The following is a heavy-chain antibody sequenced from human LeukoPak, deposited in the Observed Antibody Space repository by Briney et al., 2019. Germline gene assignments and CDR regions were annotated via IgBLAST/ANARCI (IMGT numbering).Heavy chain of an antibody. CDR3: ARDGGIFGVVIGWFDP. CDR1: GFTFSSYG. CDR2: ISYDGSNK. J-gene: IGHJ5*02. Sequence: PGRSLRLSCAASGFTFSSYGMHWVRQAPGKGLEWVAVISYDGSNKYYADSVKGRFTISRDNSKNTLYLQMNSLRAEDTAVYYCARDGGIFGVVIGWFDPWGQGTLVTVSS. D-gene: IGHD3-3*01. V-gene: IGHV3-30*03.